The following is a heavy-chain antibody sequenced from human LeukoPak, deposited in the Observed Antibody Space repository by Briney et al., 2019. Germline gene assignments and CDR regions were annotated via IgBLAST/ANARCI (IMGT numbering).Heavy chain of an antibody. CDR1: GGTFSRYA. D-gene: IGHD5-18*01. V-gene: IGHV1-69*05. CDR2: IIPIFGTA. CDR3: ARVNVEYSYGPPYYYYYMDV. J-gene: IGHJ6*03. Sequence: SVKVSCKASGGTFSRYAISWLRQAPGQGLEWMGGIIPIFGTANYAQKFQGRVTITTDGPTSTAYMELSSLRSEDTAVYYCARVNVEYSYGPPYYYYYMDVWGKGTTVTVSS.